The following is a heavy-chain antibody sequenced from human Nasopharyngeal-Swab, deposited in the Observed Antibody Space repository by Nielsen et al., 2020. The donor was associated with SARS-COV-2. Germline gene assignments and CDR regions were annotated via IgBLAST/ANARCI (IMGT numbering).Heavy chain of an antibody. CDR2: IKPDGSQK. CDR1: GFTFSSLW. J-gene: IGHJ3*01. V-gene: IGHV3-7*01. CDR3: ARDWSRAFDV. Sequence: GESLKISCAASGFTFSSLWMSWVRQVPGKGLEWVADIKPDGSQKFYLDSVKGRFTISRDNAKNSMSLQMNSLRVEDTAVYYCARDWSRAFDVWGQGTMVNVSS.